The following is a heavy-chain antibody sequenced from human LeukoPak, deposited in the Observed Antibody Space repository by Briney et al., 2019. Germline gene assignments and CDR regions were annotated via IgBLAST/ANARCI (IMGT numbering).Heavy chain of an antibody. CDR1: GYTFTSYG. D-gene: IGHD2-15*01. V-gene: IGHV1-18*03. CDR3: ARGDCSGGSCYTS. J-gene: IGHJ5*02. CDR2: ISAYNGNT. Sequence: ASVKVSCKASGYTFTSYGISWLRQAPGQGLEWMGWISAYNGNTNYAQKLQGRVTITRDTSASTAYMELSSLRSEDMAVYYCARGDCSGGSCYTSWGQGTLVTVSS.